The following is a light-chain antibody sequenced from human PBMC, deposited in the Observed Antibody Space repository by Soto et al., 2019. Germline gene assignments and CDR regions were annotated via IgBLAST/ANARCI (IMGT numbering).Light chain of an antibody. V-gene: IGLV2-11*01. CDR2: VVS. CDR1: SSDVGGYNY. Sequence: QSALTQPRSVSGSPGQSVTISCTGTSSDVGGYNYVSWYQQHPDKAPKVMIYVVSKRPSGVPDRFSGSKSGNTASLTISGLQAGDEADYYCCSYAGNYTLIFGGGTKLTVL. J-gene: IGLJ2*01. CDR3: CSYAGNYTLI.